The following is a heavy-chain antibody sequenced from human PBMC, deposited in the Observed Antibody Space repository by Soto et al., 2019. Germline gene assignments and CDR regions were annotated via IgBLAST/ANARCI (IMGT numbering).Heavy chain of an antibody. D-gene: IGHD2-15*01. CDR1: GGSFSAYF. V-gene: IGHV4-34*01. Sequence: PSETLSLTCAAYGGSFSAYFWTWIRQPPGQGLEWLGEINHSGSTNFNPSLKSRLTISMDTSKNQFSLQLNSVTAADTAVYYCTACIGGYYSGFDYWGQGTLVTVSS. CDR3: TACIGGYYSGFDY. CDR2: INHSGST. J-gene: IGHJ4*02.